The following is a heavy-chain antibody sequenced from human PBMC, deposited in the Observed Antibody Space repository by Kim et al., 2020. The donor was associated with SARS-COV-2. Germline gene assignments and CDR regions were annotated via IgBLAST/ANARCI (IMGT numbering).Heavy chain of an antibody. CDR2: SGGTP. V-gene: IGHV3-23*01. CDR3: AKRQGDY. Sequence: SGGTPYYADSVKGRFTISRDNSKSTLYLQMNSLRAEDTAIYYCAKRQGDYWGQGILVTVSS. J-gene: IGHJ4*02.